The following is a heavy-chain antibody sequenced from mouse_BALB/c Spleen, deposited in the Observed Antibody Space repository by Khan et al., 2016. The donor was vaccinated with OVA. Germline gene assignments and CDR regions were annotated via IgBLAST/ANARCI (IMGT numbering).Heavy chain of an antibody. CDR2: IWSDGST. D-gene: IGHD1-1*01. V-gene: IGHV2-6*02. Sequence: QVQLKESGPDLVAPSQSLSITCTVSGFSLSSYGVHWVRQPPGKGLEWLGVIWSDGSTTYNSVFKSRLSISKDNSKSQVILKMNSLQTDDTAMYYCARCYTVGYAMDYWGQGTSVTVSA. CDR1: GFSLSSYG. CDR3: ARCYTVGYAMDY. J-gene: IGHJ4*01.